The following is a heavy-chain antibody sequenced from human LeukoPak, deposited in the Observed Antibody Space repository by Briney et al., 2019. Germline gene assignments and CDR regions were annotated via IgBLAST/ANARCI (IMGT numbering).Heavy chain of an antibody. D-gene: IGHD3-22*01. Sequence: GGSLRLSCAASGFTFSSYSMNWVRQAPGKGLEWVSSISSSRSYIYYAYSVKGRFTISRDNAKNSLYLQMNSLRAEDTAVYYCARETYYYDSSGYLPHPFDYWGQGTLVTVSS. CDR3: ARETYYYDSSGYLPHPFDY. CDR2: ISSSRSYI. V-gene: IGHV3-21*01. CDR1: GFTFSSYS. J-gene: IGHJ4*02.